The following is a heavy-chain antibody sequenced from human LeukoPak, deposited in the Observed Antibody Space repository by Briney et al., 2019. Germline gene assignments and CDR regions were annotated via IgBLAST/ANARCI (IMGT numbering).Heavy chain of an antibody. CDR1: GGTFSSYA. CDR3: ASQYGGNGYFDY. D-gene: IGHD4-23*01. J-gene: IGHJ4*02. CDR2: IIPIFGTA. Sequence: SVKVSCKASGGTFSSYAISWVRQAPGQGLEWMGGIIPIFGTANYAQMFQGRVTITAEESTSTAYMELSSLRSEDTAVYYCASQYGGNGYFDYWGQGTLVSVSS. V-gene: IGHV1-69*01.